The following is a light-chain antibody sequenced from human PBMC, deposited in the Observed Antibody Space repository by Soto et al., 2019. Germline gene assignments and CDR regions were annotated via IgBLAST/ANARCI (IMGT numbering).Light chain of an antibody. CDR3: QQSDSSPT. CDR2: AAS. V-gene: IGKV1-39*01. CDR1: QSITNY. Sequence: DIQITQSPSSLSSYIFDIVTITFRASQSITNYLNWYQQTPGKAPKLLIYAASSLQDGVPARFSGSGSGTDFTLTISSLQTEDFATYYCQQSDSSPTFGQGTKVDI. J-gene: IGKJ2*01.